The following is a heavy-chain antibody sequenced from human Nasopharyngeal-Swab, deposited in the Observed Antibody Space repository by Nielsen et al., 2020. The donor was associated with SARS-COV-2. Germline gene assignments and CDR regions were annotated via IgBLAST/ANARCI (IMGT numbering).Heavy chain of an antibody. CDR2: ISSSSSTI. Sequence: GESLKISCAASGFTFSSYSMNWVRQAPGKGLEWVSYISSSSSTIYYADSVKGRFTISRDNAKNSLYLQMNSLRDEDTAVYYCARKIPLSMVRGVVVYYYGMDVWGQETTVTVSS. D-gene: IGHD3-10*01. CDR1: GFTFSSYS. V-gene: IGHV3-48*02. CDR3: ARKIPLSMVRGVVVYYYGMDV. J-gene: IGHJ6*02.